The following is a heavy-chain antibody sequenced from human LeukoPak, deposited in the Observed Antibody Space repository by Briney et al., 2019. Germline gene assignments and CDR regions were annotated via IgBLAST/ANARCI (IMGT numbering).Heavy chain of an antibody. CDR1: SGSISNSNYY. CDR3: ARDGGVAPHNWFDP. D-gene: IGHD2-8*02. Sequence: PSETLSLTCTVSSGSISNSNYYWGWIRQPPGKGLEWIGYIYYSVNTHYSPSLKSRVTISVDTSKNQFSLKLSSMTAADTAVYYCARDGGVAPHNWFDPWGQGTLVTVSS. J-gene: IGHJ5*02. CDR2: IYYSVNT. V-gene: IGHV4-61*05.